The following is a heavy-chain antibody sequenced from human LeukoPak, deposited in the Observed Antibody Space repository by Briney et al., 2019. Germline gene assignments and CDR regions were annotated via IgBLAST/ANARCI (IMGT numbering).Heavy chain of an antibody. CDR3: ARNKTGDYGDLNWFDP. V-gene: IGHV4-4*07. CDR1: GGSISSYY. J-gene: IGHJ5*02. D-gene: IGHD4/OR15-4a*01. Sequence: PSAPLSLPCTVSGGSISSYYWSWLRRPAGKGLECFGRIYSSGSTKYNPYRKSRVSMSVDTSKNQFSLKLSSVTAADTAVYYWARNKTGDYGDLNWFDPWGQGTLVTVSS. CDR2: IYSSGST.